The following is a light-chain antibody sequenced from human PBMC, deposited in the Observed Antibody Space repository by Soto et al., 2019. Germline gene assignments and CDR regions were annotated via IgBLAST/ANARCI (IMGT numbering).Light chain of an antibody. CDR3: KQHGSAPRP. Sequence: EIVLTQSPGTLSLSPGERATLSCRASQSVSSSYLAWYQQKPDQAPRLLIYGASSRATGIPDRFSGSGSGTDFTLTISRLEPEEVAVYYCKQHGSAPRPFGQGTKVDIK. J-gene: IGKJ1*01. CDR2: GAS. V-gene: IGKV3-20*01. CDR1: QSVSSSY.